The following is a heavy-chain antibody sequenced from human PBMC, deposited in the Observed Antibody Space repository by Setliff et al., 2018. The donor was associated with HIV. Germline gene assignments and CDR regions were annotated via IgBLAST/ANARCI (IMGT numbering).Heavy chain of an antibody. CDR2: IYYSGGT. CDR3: AGSSRGWLERYYYYGMDV. D-gene: IGHD6-19*01. CDR1: GGSISSYY. Sequence: SETLSLTCNVSGGSISSYYWNWIRQPPGKGLEWIGYIYYSGGTNYNPSLKSRVTISVDTSKNQFSLKLSSVTAADTAVYYCAGSSRGWLERYYYYGMDVWGQGTTVTVSS. V-gene: IGHV4-59*12. J-gene: IGHJ6*02.